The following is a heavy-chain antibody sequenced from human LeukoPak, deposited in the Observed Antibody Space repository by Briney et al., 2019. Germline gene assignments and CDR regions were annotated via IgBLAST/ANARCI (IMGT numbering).Heavy chain of an antibody. D-gene: IGHD3-22*01. CDR2: IIPIFGTA. J-gene: IGHJ4*02. CDR3: ARSDDSSGYYSY. Sequence: SVKVSCKASGGTFSSYAISWVRQAPGQGLEWMGGIIPIFGTANYAQKFQGRVTITTDGSTSTAYMELSSLRSEDTAVYYCARSDDSSGYYSYWGQGTLVTVSS. V-gene: IGHV1-69*05. CDR1: GGTFSSYA.